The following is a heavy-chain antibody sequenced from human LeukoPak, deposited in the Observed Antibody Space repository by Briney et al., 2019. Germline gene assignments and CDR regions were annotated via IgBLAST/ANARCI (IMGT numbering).Heavy chain of an antibody. CDR1: GFTFSSYS. D-gene: IGHD1-26*01. Sequence: GGSLRLSCATSGFTFSSYSMNWVRQAPGKGLEWDSYISSSSRTIYYADSVKGRFTISRDNAKNSLYLQMNSLRAEDTAVYYCARDPYSGSYGNYYYYFMDVWGKGTTVTISS. CDR2: ISSSSRTI. J-gene: IGHJ6*03. CDR3: ARDPYSGSYGNYYYYFMDV. V-gene: IGHV3-48*04.